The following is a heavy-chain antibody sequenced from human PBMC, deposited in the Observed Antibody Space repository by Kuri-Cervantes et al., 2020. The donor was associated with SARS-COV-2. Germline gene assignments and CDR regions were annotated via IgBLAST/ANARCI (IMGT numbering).Heavy chain of an antibody. J-gene: IGHJ4*02. V-gene: IGHV3-74*01. CDR2: INPDGSYT. CDR1: GFTFSSYA. Sequence: GGSLRLSCAASGFTFSSYAMHWVRQAPGKGLVWVSRINPDGSYTNNADSVKGRFTLSRDNAKNMLFLQMNSLRAEDTAVYYCVRDGDHWNFDYWGQGTLVTVSS. D-gene: IGHD1-1*01. CDR3: VRDGDHWNFDY.